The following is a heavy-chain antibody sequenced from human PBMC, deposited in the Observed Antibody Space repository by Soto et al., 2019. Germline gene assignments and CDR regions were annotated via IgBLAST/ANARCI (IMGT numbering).Heavy chain of an antibody. CDR1: GNTLTRHK. CDR2: IYPSDGST. V-gene: IGHV1-46*03. CDR3: GRVFAGIFFD. J-gene: IGHJ3*01. Sequence: KLSGRASGNTLTRHKMHMVRHAPGQGLDWMGRIYPSDGSTSYAQKFQGRVTMTGDTSTSTAYMELSSLSSEDTAVYYCGRVFAGIFFD.